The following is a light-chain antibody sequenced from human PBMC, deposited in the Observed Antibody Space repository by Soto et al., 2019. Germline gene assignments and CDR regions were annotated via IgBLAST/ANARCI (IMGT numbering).Light chain of an antibody. CDR3: QTYDKSLGGWV. CDR1: SSNIGAGYH. Sequence: QSALTQPPSVSGAPGQTVTISCPGSSSNIGAGYHVHWYMQLPGKAPKLLIFGNTNRPSGVPDRFSGSRSGSSASLAISRLQAEDEADYYCQTYDKSLGGWVFGGGTKLTVL. CDR2: GNT. V-gene: IGLV1-40*01. J-gene: IGLJ3*02.